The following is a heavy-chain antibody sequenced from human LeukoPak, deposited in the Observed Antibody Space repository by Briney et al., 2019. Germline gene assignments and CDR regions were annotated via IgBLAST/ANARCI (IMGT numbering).Heavy chain of an antibody. D-gene: IGHD1-26*01. CDR1: AFSLNAYN. V-gene: IGHV3-21*04. Sequence: KPGGSLRLSCAASAFSLNAYNMNRVRQAPGKGLEWVSSISYTGTYIYYADSVKGRFTISRDNAQNSLYLQMNSLRAEDTAIYYCVRDRGTYRPIDYWGQGTLVTVSS. CDR2: ISYTGTYI. CDR3: VRDRGTYRPIDY. J-gene: IGHJ4*02.